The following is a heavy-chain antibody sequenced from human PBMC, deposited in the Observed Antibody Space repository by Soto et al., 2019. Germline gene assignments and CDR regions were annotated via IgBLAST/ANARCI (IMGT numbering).Heavy chain of an antibody. D-gene: IGHD6-13*01. CDR1: GFTFSRFA. J-gene: IGHJ6*02. CDR3: AKDRPIAAAPYYGMDV. CDR2: ISLHGNTK. Sequence: QVQLVDSGGGVVRPGTSLTLSCAASGFTFSRFAMHWVRQAPGKGLEWVAGISLHGNTKHYSDSVKGRFTISRDNSKNTLYLQMNSLRAEDTAVYYCAKDRPIAAAPYYGMDVWGQGTTVTVSS. V-gene: IGHV3-30-3*01.